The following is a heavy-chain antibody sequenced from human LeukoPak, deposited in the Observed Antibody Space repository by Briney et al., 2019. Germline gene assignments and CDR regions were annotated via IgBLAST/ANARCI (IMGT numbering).Heavy chain of an antibody. CDR3: ARVLRLERPYYYYYMDV. CDR1: GFTFSSYS. CDR2: ISGSSSTI. V-gene: IGHV3-48*04. Sequence: PGGSLRLSCAASGFTFSSYSMNWVRQAPGKGLEWVSYISGSSSTIYYADSVKGRFTISRDNAKNSLYLQMNSLRAEDTALYHCARVLRLERPYYYYYMDVWGKGTTVTISS. J-gene: IGHJ6*03. D-gene: IGHD1-1*01.